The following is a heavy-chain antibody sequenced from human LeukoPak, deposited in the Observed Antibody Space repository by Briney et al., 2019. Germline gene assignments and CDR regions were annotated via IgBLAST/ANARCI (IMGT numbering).Heavy chain of an antibody. CDR3: AKGSKRYLDY. J-gene: IGHJ4*02. CDR2: IYSGGST. Sequence: SGGSLRLSCAASGFTFSSYSMNWVRQAPGKGLEWVSLIYSGGSTYYADSVKGRFTISRDNSENTLYFQMNSLTAEDTAVYYCAKGSKRYLDYWGQGTLVTVSS. V-gene: IGHV3-66*01. CDR1: GFTFSSYS.